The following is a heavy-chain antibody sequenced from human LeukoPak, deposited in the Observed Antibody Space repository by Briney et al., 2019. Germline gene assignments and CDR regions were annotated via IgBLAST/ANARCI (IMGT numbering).Heavy chain of an antibody. CDR2: IYYSGST. CDR3: ARRIPTFFFDY. J-gene: IGHJ4*02. D-gene: IGHD2-21*01. V-gene: IGHV4-59*08. Sequence: SETLSLTCTVSGGSISSYYLSCIRQPPGKGLDWIGYIYYSGSTNYNPSLKSRVTISVDTSTNQFSLRLTSVTAADTAVYYCARRIPTFFFDYWGQGTLVTVSS. CDR1: GGSISSYY.